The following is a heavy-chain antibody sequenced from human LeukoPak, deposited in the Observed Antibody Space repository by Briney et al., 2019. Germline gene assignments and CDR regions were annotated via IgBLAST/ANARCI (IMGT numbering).Heavy chain of an antibody. Sequence: GGSLRLSCAASGFTFSSYWMHWVRQAPGKGLVWVSRINGDGSTTSYADSVKGRFTISRDNAKNTVSLEVNCLRDEDTAVYFCARAPPSSDYWGQGTLVTVSS. CDR1: GFTFSSYW. CDR3: ARAPPSSDY. J-gene: IGHJ4*02. V-gene: IGHV3-74*01. CDR2: INGDGSTT.